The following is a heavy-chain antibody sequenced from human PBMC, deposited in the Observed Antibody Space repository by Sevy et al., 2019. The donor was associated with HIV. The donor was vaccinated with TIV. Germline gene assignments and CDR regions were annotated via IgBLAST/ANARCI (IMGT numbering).Heavy chain of an antibody. V-gene: IGHV3-11*06. J-gene: IGHJ4*02. Sequence: GGSLRLSCAASGFTFSDYYMSWIRQAPGKGLEWISDISSGSTYTNYADSVKGRFTISRDNAKNSLYLQMNSLRAEDTTVYYCARDRRNYGVQYFDYWGQGTLVTVSS. CDR1: GFTFSDYY. CDR3: ARDRRNYGVQYFDY. CDR2: ISSGSTYT. D-gene: IGHD4-17*01.